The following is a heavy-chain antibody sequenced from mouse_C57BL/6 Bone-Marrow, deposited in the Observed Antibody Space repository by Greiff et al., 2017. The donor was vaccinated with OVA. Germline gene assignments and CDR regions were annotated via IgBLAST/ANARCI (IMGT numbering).Heavy chain of an antibody. Sequence: VQLQQSGGGLVKPGGSLKLSCAASGFTFSDYGMHWVRQAPEKGLEWVAYISRGSSTIYYADTVKGRFTISRDNAKNTLFLQMTSLRSEDTAMYYCARSLFSAWFAYWGQGTLVTVSA. CDR2: ISRGSSTI. D-gene: IGHD3-1*01. V-gene: IGHV5-17*01. CDR3: ARSLFSAWFAY. CDR1: GFTFSDYG. J-gene: IGHJ3*01.